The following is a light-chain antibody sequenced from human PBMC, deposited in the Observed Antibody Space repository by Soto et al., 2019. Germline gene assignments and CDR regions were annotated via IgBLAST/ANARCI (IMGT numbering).Light chain of an antibody. V-gene: IGLV2-14*01. CDR1: SSDVGGYNY. Sequence: QSALTQPASVSGSPGQSITISCTGTSSDVGGYNYVSWYQQHPGKAPKLMIYEVSKRPSGVSNRFSGSKSGNTASLTISGLKAEDEADYYCSSYTSSSTWVFGGGTKLTVL. J-gene: IGLJ3*02. CDR2: EVS. CDR3: SSYTSSSTWV.